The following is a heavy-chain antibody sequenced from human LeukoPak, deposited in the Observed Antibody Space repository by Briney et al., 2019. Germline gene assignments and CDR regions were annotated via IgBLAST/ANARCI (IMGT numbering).Heavy chain of an antibody. D-gene: IGHD2/OR15-2a*01. CDR3: ARNILFAFDI. Sequence: GGSLRLSCAASGFAVSSNYMSWVRQAPGKGLEWVSIIYNDGSTYYADSMKGRFTISRDNSKNTLYLQVNSLRAEDTAMYYCARNILFAFDIWGQGTMVTVSS. V-gene: IGHV3-53*01. J-gene: IGHJ3*02. CDR1: GFAVSSNY. CDR2: IYNDGST.